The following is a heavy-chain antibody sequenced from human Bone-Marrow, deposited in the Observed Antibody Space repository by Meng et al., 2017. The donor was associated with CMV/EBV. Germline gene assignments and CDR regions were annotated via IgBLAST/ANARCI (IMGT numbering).Heavy chain of an antibody. CDR1: GFTFSSYA. CDR3: AKAFSSSWYREYYDY. D-gene: IGHD6-13*01. V-gene: IGHV3-23*01. Sequence: GESLKISCAASGFTFSSYAMSWVRQAPGKGLEWVSAITGSGGSTYHADSVKGRFTISRDNSKNTPYLQLNSLRAEDTAAYYCAKAFSSSWYREYYDYWGQGKLVPVSS. CDR2: ITGSGGST. J-gene: IGHJ4*02.